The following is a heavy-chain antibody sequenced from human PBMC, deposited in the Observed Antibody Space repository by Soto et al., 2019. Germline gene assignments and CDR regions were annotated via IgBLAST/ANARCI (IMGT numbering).Heavy chain of an antibody. D-gene: IGHD2-21*02. J-gene: IGHJ6*02. CDR3: AKDQTYIGTAVYDV. Sequence: QAQLVESGGGVVQAGRSLRLSCAASEFTFSSYAMHWVRQAPGKGLEWVALISSDGSQKYYADSVMGRCIISRDNSLNTVSLRMDNVRDGDTAIYYCAKDQTYIGTAVYDVWGQGTTVTVSS. CDR2: ISSDGSQK. CDR1: EFTFSSYA. V-gene: IGHV3-30*18.